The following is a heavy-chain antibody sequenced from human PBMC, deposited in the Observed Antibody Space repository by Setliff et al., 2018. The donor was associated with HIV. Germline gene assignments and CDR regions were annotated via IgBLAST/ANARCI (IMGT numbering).Heavy chain of an antibody. Sequence: SGPTLVNPTQTLTLTCTFSGFSLNTVGMCVSWIRQPPGKALGWLARIDWDDDKYYITSLKTRLTISKDTSKNQVVLTMTNMDPVDSGTYFCARTRPPSGLASAYFFDSWGQGTLVTVSS. J-gene: IGHJ4*02. CDR3: ARTRPPSGLASAYFFDS. V-gene: IGHV2-70*11. CDR2: IDWDDDK. CDR1: GFSLNTVGMC. D-gene: IGHD6-25*01.